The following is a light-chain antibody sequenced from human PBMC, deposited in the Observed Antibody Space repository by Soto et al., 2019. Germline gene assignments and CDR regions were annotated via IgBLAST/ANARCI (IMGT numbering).Light chain of an antibody. J-gene: IGKJ2*01. CDR3: QQYTNWPPET. Sequence: EIVMTQSPATLSVSPGERATLSCRASQSVSSNLAWYQQKPGQAPRLLIYGASTRATGIPARFSGSGSGTELTLTISSLQSEDFAVHYCQQYTNWPPETFGQGTKLEIK. CDR1: QSVSSN. CDR2: GAS. V-gene: IGKV3-15*01.